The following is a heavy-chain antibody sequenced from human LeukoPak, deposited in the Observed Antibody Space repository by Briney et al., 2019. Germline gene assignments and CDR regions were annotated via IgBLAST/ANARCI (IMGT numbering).Heavy chain of an antibody. CDR3: ARDYKYAFDN. CDR2: IGISSGKT. V-gene: IGHV3-48*01. Sequence: GGSLRLSCAASGFRFSDYSMNWVRQAPGKGLEWISYIGISSGKTNYADSVKGRFTISGDKDKNSLYLQMNSLRVEDTAVYYCARDYKYAFDNWGQGTLVTVSS. J-gene: IGHJ4*02. D-gene: IGHD5-24*01. CDR1: GFRFSDYS.